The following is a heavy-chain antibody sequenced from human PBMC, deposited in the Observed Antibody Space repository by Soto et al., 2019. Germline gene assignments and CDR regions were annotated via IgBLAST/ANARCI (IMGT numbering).Heavy chain of an antibody. V-gene: IGHV3-23*01. CDR1: GFTFRSYA. Sequence: EVQLLESGGGLVQPGGSLRLSCAASGFTFRSYAMRWVRQAPGKGLEWVSSISGSGGSTYYADSVKGRFTISRDNSKNTLYLQMNSLRAEDTAVYYCARDARCISTSCYFYYYYGMDVWGQGTTVTVSS. D-gene: IGHD2-2*01. J-gene: IGHJ6*02. CDR3: ARDARCISTSCYFYYYYGMDV. CDR2: ISGSGGST.